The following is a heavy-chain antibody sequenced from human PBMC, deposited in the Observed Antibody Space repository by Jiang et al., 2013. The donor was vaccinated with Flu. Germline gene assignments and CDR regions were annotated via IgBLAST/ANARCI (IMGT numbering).Heavy chain of an antibody. CDR1: GSTFSDYY. D-gene: IGHD1-14*01. J-gene: IGHJ6*02. CDR2: ISTSGTTI. V-gene: IGHV3-11*01. Sequence: QLLESGGGLVKPGGSLRLSCVASGSTFSDYYMSWIRQAPGKGLEWVSYISTSGTTIYYADSVKGRFTISRDNAKNSLSLQMNSLRAEDTAMYFCARASVSPGDYYYYALDVWGLGTTVTVSS. CDR3: ARASVSPGDYYYYALDV.